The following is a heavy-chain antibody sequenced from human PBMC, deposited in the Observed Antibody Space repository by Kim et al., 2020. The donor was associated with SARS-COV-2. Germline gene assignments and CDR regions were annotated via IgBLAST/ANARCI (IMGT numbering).Heavy chain of an antibody. V-gene: IGHV6-1*01. CDR3: ARDRQRAGTGVDY. D-gene: IGHD6-19*01. Sequence: YALSVKGRMTINPDTSRNQFSRRLNSVTPEDTAVYYCARDRQRAGTGVDYWGQGTLVTVSS. J-gene: IGHJ4*02.